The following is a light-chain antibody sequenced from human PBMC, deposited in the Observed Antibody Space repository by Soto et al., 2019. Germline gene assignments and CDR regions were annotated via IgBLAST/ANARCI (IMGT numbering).Light chain of an antibody. CDR2: GAS. CDR1: QSVSDY. J-gene: IGKJ1*01. V-gene: IGKV3-11*01. Sequence: EIVLTQPPATLSLSPGERATLSCRASQSVSDYLAWYQQKPGQAPRLLIYGASNRATGIPARFSGSGYGTDFTLTISSLEPEDFAVYYCQQRGSWWNFGQGTKV. CDR3: QQRGSWWN.